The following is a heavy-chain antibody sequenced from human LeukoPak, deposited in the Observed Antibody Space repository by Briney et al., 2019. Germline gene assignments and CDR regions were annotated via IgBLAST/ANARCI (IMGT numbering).Heavy chain of an antibody. D-gene: IGHD3-10*01. V-gene: IGHV3-30*16. J-gene: IGHJ4*02. Sequence: GGSLRLSCAATGFTFSHYTMHWVRQAPGSGLEWVALISYDGGNKNYADSVKGRFTISRDNSKNTMYLHMNRLRAEDTAIYFCARGHYYGSGSYYKGGFDYWGQGNLVTVSS. CDR2: ISYDGGNK. CDR1: GFTFSHYT. CDR3: ARGHYYGSGSYYKGGFDY.